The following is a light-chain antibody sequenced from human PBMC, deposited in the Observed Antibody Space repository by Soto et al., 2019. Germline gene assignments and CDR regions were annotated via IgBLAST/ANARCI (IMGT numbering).Light chain of an antibody. CDR1: RSVSSR. CDR3: QHYVERSPIT. J-gene: IGKJ5*01. V-gene: IGKV3-20*01. CDR2: GAS. Sequence: EMLMTQSPGTLSLSPGERATLSCRASRSVSSRLAWYQQKPGQAPRLLISGASSRATGIPDRFSGSGSGTDFTLTISRLEPEDFALYYCQHYVERSPITFGQGTRLEIK.